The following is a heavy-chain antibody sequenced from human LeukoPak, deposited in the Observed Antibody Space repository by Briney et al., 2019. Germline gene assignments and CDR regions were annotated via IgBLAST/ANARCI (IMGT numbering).Heavy chain of an antibody. V-gene: IGHV3-11*01. CDR3: ARARTLGYFDV. CDR2: ISGLASGI. J-gene: IGHJ2*01. CDR1: GFTFSDYY. Sequence: PGGSLRLYCAASGFTFSDYYMTWIRQAPGKGLEWISVISGLASGIYYADSVKGRFTISRDNDKNSLNLQMNTLRAEDTAVYYCARARTLGYFDVWGRGTLVTVSS.